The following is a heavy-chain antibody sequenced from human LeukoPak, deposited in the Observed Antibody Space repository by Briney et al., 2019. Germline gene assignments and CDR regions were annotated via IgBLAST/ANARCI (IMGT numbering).Heavy chain of an antibody. Sequence: SETLSLTCTVSGGSISSSSYYWGCIRQPPGKGLEWIGSIYYSGSTYYNPSLKSRVTISVDTSKNQFSLKLSSVTAADTAVYYCARHPHYCSSTSCPPRWFDPWGQGTLVTVSS. V-gene: IGHV4-39*01. CDR1: GGSISSSSYY. J-gene: IGHJ5*02. CDR2: IYYSGST. D-gene: IGHD2-2*01. CDR3: ARHPHYCSSTSCPPRWFDP.